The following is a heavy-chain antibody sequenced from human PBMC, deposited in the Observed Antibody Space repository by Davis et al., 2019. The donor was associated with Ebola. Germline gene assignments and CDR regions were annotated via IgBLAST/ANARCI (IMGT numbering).Heavy chain of an antibody. CDR1: GGTFSSYA. J-gene: IGHJ6*02. Sequence: SVKVSCKASGGTFSSYAISWVRQAPGQGLEWMGGIIPIFGTANYAQKLQGRVTMTTDTSTSTAYMELRSLRSDDTAVYYCARGSSSSYYYYGMDVWGQGTTVTVSS. V-gene: IGHV1-69*05. CDR3: ARGSSSSYYYYGMDV. D-gene: IGHD2-2*01. CDR2: IIPIFGTA.